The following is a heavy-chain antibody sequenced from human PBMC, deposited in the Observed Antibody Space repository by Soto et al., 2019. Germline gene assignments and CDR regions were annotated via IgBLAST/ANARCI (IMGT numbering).Heavy chain of an antibody. J-gene: IGHJ4*02. CDR3: ARDSEYCSSTSCPDDY. CDR2: IIPILGIA. CDR1: GGTFSSYT. D-gene: IGHD2-2*01. Sequence: ASVKVSCKASGGTFSSYTISWVRQAPGQGLEWMGRIIPILGIANYAQKFQGRVTITADKSTSTAYMELSSLRSEDTAVYYCARDSEYCSSTSCPDDYWGQGTLVTVSS. V-gene: IGHV1-69*04.